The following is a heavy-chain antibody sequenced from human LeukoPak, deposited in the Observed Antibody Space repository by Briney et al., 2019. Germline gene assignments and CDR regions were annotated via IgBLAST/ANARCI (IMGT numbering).Heavy chain of an antibody. J-gene: IGHJ4*02. CDR1: GGSISSYY. V-gene: IGHV4-59*12. CDR3: ARDSFRLRYFDWLSPSFDY. Sequence: SETLSLTCAVSGGSISSYYWSRIRQPPGKGLEWIGYIYYSGSTNYNPSLKSRVTISVDTSKNQFSLKLSSVTAADTAVYYCARDSFRLRYFDWLSPSFDYWGQGTLVTVSS. CDR2: IYYSGST. D-gene: IGHD3-9*01.